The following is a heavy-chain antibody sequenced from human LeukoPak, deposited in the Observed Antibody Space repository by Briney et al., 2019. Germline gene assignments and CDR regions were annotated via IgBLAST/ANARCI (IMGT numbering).Heavy chain of an antibody. Sequence: SETLSLTCSVSGGSISTCYWSWIRQTPGKGLEWIGYVYDSGTTNYNPSLKGRVTISSDTSKNQFSLNLRSVNAADTAIYYCARHGGSLGYFDYWGQGTLVTVSS. J-gene: IGHJ4*02. D-gene: IGHD1-26*01. CDR2: VYDSGTT. V-gene: IGHV4-59*08. CDR1: GGSISTCY. CDR3: ARHGGSLGYFDY.